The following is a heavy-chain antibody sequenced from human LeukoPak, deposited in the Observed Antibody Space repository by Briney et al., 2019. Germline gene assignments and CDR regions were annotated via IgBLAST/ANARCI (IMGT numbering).Heavy chain of an antibody. V-gene: IGHV3-23*03. Sequence: GGSLRLSCAASGFTFSSYAMNWVRQAPGEGLEWVSVIYSGGTTYYADSVKGRFTTSRDNSKNTVYLQMNSLRADDTAVYYCARVSTMIRGMHDTFDVWGQGTVVTVSS. D-gene: IGHD3-10*01. J-gene: IGHJ3*01. CDR3: ARVSTMIRGMHDTFDV. CDR1: GFTFSSYA. CDR2: IYSGGTT.